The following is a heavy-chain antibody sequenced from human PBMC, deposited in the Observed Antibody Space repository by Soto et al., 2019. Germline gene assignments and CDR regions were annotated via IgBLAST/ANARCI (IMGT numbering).Heavy chain of an antibody. Sequence: NPSETLSLTCAVYGGSFSGYYWSWIRQPPGKGLEWIGEINHSGSTNYNPSLKSRVTISVDTAKNQCSLKLSSVTAADTAVYYCARGMHCSSWYNYYYYGMDVWGQGTTVTVS. D-gene: IGHD6-13*01. CDR3: ARGMHCSSWYNYYYYGMDV. J-gene: IGHJ6*02. CDR1: GGSFSGYY. CDR2: INHSGST. V-gene: IGHV4-34*01.